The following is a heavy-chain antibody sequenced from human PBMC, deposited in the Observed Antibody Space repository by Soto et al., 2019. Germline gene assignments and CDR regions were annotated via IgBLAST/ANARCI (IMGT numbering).Heavy chain of an antibody. CDR1: GGSISSYY. CDR2: IYYSGST. CDR3: ASTYSSSFPPDY. Sequence: SGTLSLTCTVSGGSISSYYWSWIRQPPGKGLEWIGYIYYSGSTNYNPSLKSRVTISVDTSKNQFSLKLSSVTAADTAVYYCASTYSSSFPPDYWGQGTLVTVSS. V-gene: IGHV4-59*08. D-gene: IGHD6-6*01. J-gene: IGHJ4*02.